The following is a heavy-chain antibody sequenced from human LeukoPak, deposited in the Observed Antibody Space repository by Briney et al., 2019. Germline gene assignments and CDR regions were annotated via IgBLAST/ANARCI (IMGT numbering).Heavy chain of an antibody. CDR2: ISGDGSVT. V-gene: IGHV3-43*02. CDR3: ATGSQPGTTFDY. CDR1: GCTFNDYP. D-gene: IGHD1-14*01. Sequence: SGGSLRLSCAASGCTFNDYPMHWVRQAPGKGLEWVSLISGDGSVTYYADSVKGRFTISRDNSKNSLYLQMNSLRVEDTALYYCATGSQPGTTFDYWGQGTLVTASS. J-gene: IGHJ4*02.